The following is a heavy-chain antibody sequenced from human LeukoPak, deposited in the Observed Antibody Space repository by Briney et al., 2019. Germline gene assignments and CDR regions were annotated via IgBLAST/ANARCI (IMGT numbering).Heavy chain of an antibody. D-gene: IGHD2-2*01. CDR3: VRIVVVPTWGENWFDP. J-gene: IGHJ5*02. Sequence: SQTLSLTCTVSGGSISSGGYCWSWIRQHPGKGLEWFGYIYYTGSTYYNPSLKSRVTISVDTSKNQFSLKLSSVTAADTAVYYCVRIVVVPTWGENWFDPWGQGTLVTVSS. CDR1: GGSISSGGYC. V-gene: IGHV4-31*03. CDR2: IYYTGST.